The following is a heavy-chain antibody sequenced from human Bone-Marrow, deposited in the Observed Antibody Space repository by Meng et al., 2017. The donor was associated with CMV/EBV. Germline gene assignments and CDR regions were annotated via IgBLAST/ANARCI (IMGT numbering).Heavy chain of an antibody. CDR2: IYWNDDK. CDR1: GFSLSTSGEG. CDR3: AHRRVAVFGVIPVDY. Sequence: SGPTLVKPTQTLTLTCTFSGFSLSTSGEGVGWIRQPPGEALEWLALIYWNDDKHYTPSLKNRLTITKDTSKNQVVLTMTNMGPVDTATYYCAHRRVAVFGVIPVDYCGQGTPVTVSS. V-gene: IGHV2-5*01. J-gene: IGHJ4*02. D-gene: IGHD3-3*01.